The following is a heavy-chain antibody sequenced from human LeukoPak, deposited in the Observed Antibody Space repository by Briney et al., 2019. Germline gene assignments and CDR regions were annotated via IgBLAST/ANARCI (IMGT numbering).Heavy chain of an antibody. V-gene: IGHV1-8*01. CDR2: MNPNSGNT. CDR3: ARGRSGSYSPYY. J-gene: IGHJ4*02. D-gene: IGHD1-26*01. CDR1: AYTFTIYD. Sequence: ASVKVSCKAAAYTFTIYDSNWGRHATGQGLEWMGWMNPNSGNTGYSQKFQGRVTMTTDTSTSTAYMELRSLRSDDTAVYYCARGRSGSYSPYYWGQGTLVTVST.